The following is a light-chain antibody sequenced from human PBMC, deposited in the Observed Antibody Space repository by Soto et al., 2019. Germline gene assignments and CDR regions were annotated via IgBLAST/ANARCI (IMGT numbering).Light chain of an antibody. CDR1: QSVSSY. Sequence: EIVLTQSPATLSLSPGERATLSCRASQSVSSYLAWYQQKPGQAPRLLISDASNRATGIPARFSGSGSGTDFTLTISSLEPEDFAVYYCQQRSNWHPWTFGQGTKVEIK. J-gene: IGKJ1*01. CDR2: DAS. V-gene: IGKV3-11*01. CDR3: QQRSNWHPWT.